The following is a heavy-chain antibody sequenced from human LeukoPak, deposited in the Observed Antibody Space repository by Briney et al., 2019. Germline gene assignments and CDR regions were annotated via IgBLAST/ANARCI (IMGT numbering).Heavy chain of an antibody. CDR3: ARERVTTTAFDI. J-gene: IGHJ3*02. CDR2: ISGSGNTI. Sequence: GGSLRLSCAASGFTFRSYEMHWVRQAPGKGLEWLSCISGSGNTIYSADSVKGRFTISRDNAKNSLYLQMDSLRAEDTALYYCARERVTTTAFDIWGQGTMVTVSS. V-gene: IGHV3-48*03. CDR1: GFTFRSYE. D-gene: IGHD5-12*01.